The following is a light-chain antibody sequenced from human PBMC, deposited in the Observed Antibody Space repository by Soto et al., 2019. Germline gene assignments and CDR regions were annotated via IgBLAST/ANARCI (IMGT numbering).Light chain of an antibody. CDR3: AAWDDSLNGQVV. V-gene: IGLV1-44*01. CDR1: SSNIGSNN. CDR2: NNN. Sequence: QPVLTQPPSASGTPGQRVTISCSGSSSNIGSNNVNWYQQLPGTAPKLLIYNNNQRPSGVPDRFTGSKSGTSASLAISGLQSEDEADYYCAAWDDSLNGQVVFGGGTKLTVL. J-gene: IGLJ2*01.